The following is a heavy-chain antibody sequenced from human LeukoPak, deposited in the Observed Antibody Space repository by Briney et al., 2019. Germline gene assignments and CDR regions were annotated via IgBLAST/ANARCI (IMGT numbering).Heavy chain of an antibody. D-gene: IGHD2-15*01. CDR2: INHSGSI. V-gene: IGHV4-34*01. Sequence: PSETLSLTCAVYGGSFSGYYWSWIRQPPGKGLEWIGEINHSGSINYNPSLKSRVTISVDTSKNQFSLKLSSVTAADTAVYYRARGVMCSGGSCYLPLDYWGQGTLVTVSS. CDR3: ARGVMCSGGSCYLPLDY. J-gene: IGHJ4*02. CDR1: GGSFSGYY.